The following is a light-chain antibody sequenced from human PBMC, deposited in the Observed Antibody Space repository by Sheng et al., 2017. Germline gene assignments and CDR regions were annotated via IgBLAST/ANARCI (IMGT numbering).Light chain of an antibody. CDR2: DAS. Sequence: EIVLTQSPATLSLSPGERATLSCRASQSVSSYLAWYQQKPGQAPRLLIYDASNRATGIPARFSGSGSGTDFTLSISRLEPEDFAMYYCHHHGASPPWTFGQGTKVEVK. J-gene: IGKJ1*01. CDR1: QSVSSY. V-gene: IGKV3-11*01. CDR3: HHHGASPPWT.